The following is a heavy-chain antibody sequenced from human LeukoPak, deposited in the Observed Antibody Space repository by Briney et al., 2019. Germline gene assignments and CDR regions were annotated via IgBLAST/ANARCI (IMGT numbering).Heavy chain of an antibody. Sequence: GGSLRLSCAASGFTFSNYWTSWIRQAPGKGLEWVANIKQDGSEKYYVDSVKGRFTISRDNTKNSLYLQMNSLRAEDTAVYYCASTQTLVYWGQGTLVTVSS. J-gene: IGHJ4*02. D-gene: IGHD2-15*01. CDR2: IKQDGSEK. CDR3: ASTQTLVY. V-gene: IGHV3-7*01. CDR1: GFTFSNYW.